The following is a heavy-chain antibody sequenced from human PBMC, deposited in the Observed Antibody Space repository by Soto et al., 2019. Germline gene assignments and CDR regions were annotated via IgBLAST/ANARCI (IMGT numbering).Heavy chain of an antibody. D-gene: IGHD1-26*01. CDR2: ISAYNGNT. Sequence: QVQLVQSGAEVKKPGASVKVSCKASGYTFTSYGISWVRQAPGQGLEWMGWISAYNGNTNYAQKLQGRVTMTTDTSTSTAYMELRSLRSDYTAVYYCARFLVSGSYYMSLNFDYWGQGTLVTVSS. J-gene: IGHJ4*02. CDR1: GYTFTSYG. CDR3: ARFLVSGSYYMSLNFDY. V-gene: IGHV1-18*04.